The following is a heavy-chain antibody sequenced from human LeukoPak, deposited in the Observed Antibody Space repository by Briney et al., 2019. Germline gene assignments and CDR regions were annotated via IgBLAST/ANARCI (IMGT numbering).Heavy chain of an antibody. V-gene: IGHV3-21*01. CDR3: ARELIGVVPAATNDY. J-gene: IGHJ4*02. Sequence: GGSLRLSCAASGFTFSSYSMNWVRQAPGKGLEWVSSISSSSSYIYYADSVKGRFTISRDNAKNSLYLQMNSLRAEDTAMYYCARELIGVVPAATNDYWGQGTLVTVSS. CDR1: GFTFSSYS. D-gene: IGHD2-2*01. CDR2: ISSSSSYI.